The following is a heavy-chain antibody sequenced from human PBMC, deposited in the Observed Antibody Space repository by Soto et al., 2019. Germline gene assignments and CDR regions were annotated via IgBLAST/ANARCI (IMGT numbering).Heavy chain of an antibody. CDR2: IWYDGSNK. J-gene: IGHJ4*02. CDR1: GFTFSSSG. V-gene: IGHV3-33*01. Sequence: EGSLRLSCAASGFTFSSSGMHWVRQAPGKGLAWVAVIWYDGSNKYYADSVKGRFTISRDNSKNTLYLQMNSLRAEDTAVYYCARELQYSSSPYFDYWGQGTLVTVSS. CDR3: ARELQYSSSPYFDY. D-gene: IGHD6-6*01.